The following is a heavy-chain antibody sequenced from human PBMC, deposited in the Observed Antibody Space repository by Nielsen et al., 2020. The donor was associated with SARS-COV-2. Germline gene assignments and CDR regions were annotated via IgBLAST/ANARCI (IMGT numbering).Heavy chain of an antibody. CDR1: GGSISSKNW. D-gene: IGHD1-26*01. J-gene: IGHJ6*02. CDR3: ARSGGNYYPYYYYGMNV. CDR2: IYYTGTT. Sequence: SETLSLTCAVSGGSISSKNWWSWVRQPPGTGLEWVGEIYYTGTTSYNPSLKSRVSISVDQSKNQFSLNLSSVTAADTAVYYCARSGGNYYPYYYYGMNVWGPGTTVTVSS. V-gene: IGHV4-4*02.